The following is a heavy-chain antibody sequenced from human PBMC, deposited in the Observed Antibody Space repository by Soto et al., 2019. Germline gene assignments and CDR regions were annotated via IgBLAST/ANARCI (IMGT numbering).Heavy chain of an antibody. CDR3: AKARRKSIAKWLVPTCVWDY. D-gene: IGHD6-19*01. CDR2: ISGSGGST. J-gene: IGHJ4*02. CDR1: GFTFSSYA. V-gene: IGHV3-23*01. Sequence: EVQLLESGGGLVQPGGSLRLSCAASGFTFSSYAMSWVRQAPGKGLEWVSAISGSGGSTYYADSVKGRFTISRDNSKNTLYLQMNSLRAEDTAVYYCAKARRKSIAKWLVPTCVWDYWGQGTLVTVSS.